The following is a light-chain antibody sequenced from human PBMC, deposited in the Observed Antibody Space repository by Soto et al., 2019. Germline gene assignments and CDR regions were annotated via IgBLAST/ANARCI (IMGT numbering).Light chain of an antibody. J-gene: IGLJ1*01. CDR2: GVS. Sequence: QSALTQPASVSGSPGQSITISCTGTASDIGNYNYVSWYQLHPGKAPKLLIYGVSNRPSGVSNRFSGSKSGNTASLTISGLQAEDEADYYCGSYTGSIYVFGTGTKVTVL. CDR1: ASDIGNYNY. CDR3: GSYTGSIYV. V-gene: IGLV2-14*01.